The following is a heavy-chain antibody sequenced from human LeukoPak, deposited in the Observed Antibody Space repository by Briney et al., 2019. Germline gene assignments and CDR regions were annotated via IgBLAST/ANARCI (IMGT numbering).Heavy chain of an antibody. D-gene: IGHD6-13*01. CDR3: ARDKGSSSWYDY. J-gene: IGHJ4*02. Sequence: GGSLRLSCAASGFTFRDYYMSWIRQAPGKGLEWVSVIYSGGSTYYADSVKGRFTISRDNSKNTLYLQMNSLRAEDTAVYYCARDKGSSSWYDYWGQGTLVTVSS. V-gene: IGHV3-53*01. CDR1: GFTFRDYY. CDR2: IYSGGST.